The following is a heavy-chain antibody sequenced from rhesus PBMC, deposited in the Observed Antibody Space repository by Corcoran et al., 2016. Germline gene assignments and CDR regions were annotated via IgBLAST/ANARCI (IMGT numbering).Heavy chain of an antibody. CDR3: ARDQNGFDV. Sequence: QVQLQESGPGLVKPSETLSLTCAVSGGSISDDYYWRWIRQPPGNGLEWIGYIYGSGGGNNYNPSLQNRVTISIVTSKNQFSLKLSSVTAADTAVYYCARDQNGFDVWGPGVLVTVSS. CDR2: IYGSGGGN. V-gene: IGHV4-106*01. J-gene: IGHJ5-1*01. CDR1: GGSISDDYY.